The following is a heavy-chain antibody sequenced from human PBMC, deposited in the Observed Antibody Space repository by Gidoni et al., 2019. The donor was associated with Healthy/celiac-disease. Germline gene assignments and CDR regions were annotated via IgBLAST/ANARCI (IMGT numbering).Heavy chain of an antibody. D-gene: IGHD2-2*01. J-gene: IGHJ4*02. CDR1: SYA. CDR2: ISYDGSNK. Sequence: SYAMHWVRQAPGKGLEWVAVISYDGSNKYYADSVKGRFTISRDNSKNTLYLQMNSLRAEDTAVYYCARDYCSSTSCYGGGQGAFDYWGQGTLVTVSS. V-gene: IGHV3-30-3*01. CDR3: ARDYCSSTSCYGGGQGAFDY.